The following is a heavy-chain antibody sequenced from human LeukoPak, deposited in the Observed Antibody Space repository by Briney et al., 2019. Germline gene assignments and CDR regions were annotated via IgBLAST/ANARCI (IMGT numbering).Heavy chain of an antibody. CDR1: GGSISSYY. V-gene: IGHV4-59*08. CDR2: IYYSGST. Sequence: PSETLSLTCTVSGGSISSYYWSWIRQPPGKGLEWIGYIYYSGSTNYNPSLKSRVTILVDTSKNQFSLKLSSVTAADTAVYYCARTYSSSWYVRWFDPWGQGTLVTVSS. CDR3: ARTYSSSWYVRWFDP. D-gene: IGHD6-13*01. J-gene: IGHJ5*02.